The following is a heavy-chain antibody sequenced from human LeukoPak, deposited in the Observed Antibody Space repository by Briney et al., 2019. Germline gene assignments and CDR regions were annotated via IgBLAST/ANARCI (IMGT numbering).Heavy chain of an antibody. CDR3: ARVMTLSELPENAFDI. Sequence: RRASVKVSCKASGYTFTSYYMHWVRQAPGQGLEWMGWINPNSGGTNYAQKFQGRVTMTRDTSISTAYMELSRLRSDDTAVYYCARVMTLSELPENAFDIWGQGTMVTVSS. CDR1: GYTFTSYY. CDR2: INPNSGGT. D-gene: IGHD1-26*01. J-gene: IGHJ3*02. V-gene: IGHV1-2*02.